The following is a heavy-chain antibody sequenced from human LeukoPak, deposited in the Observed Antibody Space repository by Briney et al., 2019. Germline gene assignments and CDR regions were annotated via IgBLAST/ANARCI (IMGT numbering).Heavy chain of an antibody. J-gene: IGHJ4*02. D-gene: IGHD1-14*01. Sequence: GGSLRLSCAASRFTFSSYAMHWVRQAPGKGLEWVALISFDGTNKYYADSVKGRFSISRDNSENTLHLQMNSLRAEDTAVYYCARRREQVSFISRRKDQSFDYWGQGTLVTVSS. CDR3: ARRREQVSFISRRKDQSFDY. CDR2: ISFDGTNK. CDR1: RFTFSSYA. V-gene: IGHV3-30*04.